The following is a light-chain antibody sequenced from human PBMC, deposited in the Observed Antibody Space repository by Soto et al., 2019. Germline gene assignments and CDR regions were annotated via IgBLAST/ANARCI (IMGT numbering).Light chain of an antibody. J-gene: IGLJ1*01. CDR1: SSDVGGYNY. CDR3: CSYAGSNTFA. Sequence: QSVLAQPPSASLSPGQSVTIACSGTSSDVGGYNYVSWYQEHPGKAPKVIIYEVSKRPSGVPDRFSGYKSGNTASLTVSGLQAEDEADYYCCSYAGSNTFAFGTGTKVTVL. CDR2: EVS. V-gene: IGLV2-8*01.